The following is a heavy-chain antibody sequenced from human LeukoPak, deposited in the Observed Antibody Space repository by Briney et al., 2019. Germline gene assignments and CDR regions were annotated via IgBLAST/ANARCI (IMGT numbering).Heavy chain of an antibody. V-gene: IGHV3-23*01. D-gene: IGHD6-19*01. CDR2: ISGSGGGT. CDR1: GFTFSSYA. CDR3: AKDISPSGWDDY. J-gene: IGHJ4*02. Sequence: GGSLRLSCAASGFTFSSYAMSWVRQAPGKGLGWVSGISGSGGGTYYADSVKVRFTISRDNSKNTLYLQMNSLRVEDTAGYYCAKDISPSGWDDYWGQGTLVTVSS.